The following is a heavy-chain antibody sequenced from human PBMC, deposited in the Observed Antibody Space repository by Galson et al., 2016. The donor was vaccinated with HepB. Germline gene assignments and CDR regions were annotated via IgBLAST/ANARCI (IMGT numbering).Heavy chain of an antibody. D-gene: IGHD6-19*01. CDR1: GYRFSGQA. CDR3: ARELSLVPGKGGHFDL. J-gene: IGHJ5*02. V-gene: IGHV3-30*04. Sequence: SLRLSCAAFGYRFSGQAMHWVRQAPGKGLEWVAVISYDGTYQLYADSVRGRFTISRDNFNNTLYLQMNSLRTEDTAVYYCARELSLVPGKGGHFDLWGQGTLVTVSS. CDR2: ISYDGTYQ.